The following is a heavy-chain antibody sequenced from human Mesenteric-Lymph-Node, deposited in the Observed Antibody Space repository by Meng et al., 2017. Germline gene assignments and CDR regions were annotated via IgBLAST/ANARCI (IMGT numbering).Heavy chain of an antibody. Sequence: QLQASGPGLLKPSPTLSLPCTVSGGSVSSGNNYWIWIRQPPGKGLEWIGEIYHSGSTNYNPSLKSRITVSVDTSKSHFYLKLSSVTAADTAVYYCARGQRALIRGYSWFDPWGQGTLVTVSS. CDR2: IYHSGST. CDR1: GGSVSSGNNY. CDR3: ARGQRALIRGYSWFDP. J-gene: IGHJ5*02. D-gene: IGHD3-22*01. V-gene: IGHV4-30-4*01.